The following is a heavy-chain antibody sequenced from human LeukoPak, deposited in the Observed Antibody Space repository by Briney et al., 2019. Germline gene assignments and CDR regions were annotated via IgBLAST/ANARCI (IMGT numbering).Heavy chain of an antibody. CDR1: GFDFSTHS. V-gene: IGHV3-48*01. J-gene: IGHJ3*02. D-gene: IGHD3-3*01. CDR3: ATASHAVWNGFHDAFDM. CDR2: ISRSSSSI. Sequence: GGSLRLTCAVSGFDFSTHSMNWVRQAPGKGPEWLAYISRSSSSIYYRDSVKGRFTVSRDNAKSSLYLEMKSLRAEDTALYFCATASHAVWNGFHDAFDMWGQGTRVTVAS.